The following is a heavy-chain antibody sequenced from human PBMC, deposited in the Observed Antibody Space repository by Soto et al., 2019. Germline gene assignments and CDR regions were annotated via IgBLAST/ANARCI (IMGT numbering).Heavy chain of an antibody. Sequence: EVPLVESGGGLVQPGGSLRLSCAASGFAFNTYSMSWVRLAPGKGLEWVSVIGAGGGTTFYADSVKGRFTISRDNSRNTLYLQIESLRAEDTAVYFCAKNALSGLSHFDYWGRGTLVTVSS. V-gene: IGHV3-23*04. D-gene: IGHD1-1*01. CDR2: IGAGGGTT. CDR1: GFAFNTYS. J-gene: IGHJ4*01. CDR3: AKNALSGLSHFDY.